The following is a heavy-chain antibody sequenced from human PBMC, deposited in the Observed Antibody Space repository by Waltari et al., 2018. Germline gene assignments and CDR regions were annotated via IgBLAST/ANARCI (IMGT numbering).Heavy chain of an antibody. CDR2: MSYTGAT. CDR1: RVSITSNRHY. J-gene: IGHJ3*01. V-gene: IGHV4-39*01. Sequence: QLQLQESGPGLVKPSETLSLTCSVSRVSITSNRHYWGWIRQPPGQGREWIGTMSYTGATYSSPSLQSRVTISRDTSKNQLSLTLGSVTAADTAVYYCATYIGASVGTAAFDVWGQGTMVTVSS. CDR3: ATYIGASVGTAAFDV. D-gene: IGHD5-12*01.